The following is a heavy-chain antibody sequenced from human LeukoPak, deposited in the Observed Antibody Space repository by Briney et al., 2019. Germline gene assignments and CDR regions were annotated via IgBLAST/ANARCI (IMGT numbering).Heavy chain of an antibody. J-gene: IGHJ6*02. CDR3: AKDWRWETPCYGMNV. D-gene: IGHD1-26*01. Sequence: SGGSLRLSCAASGFTFSSYGIHWVRQAPGKGLEWVALISYDGSNKYYAESVKGRFTISRDNSKNTLYLQMNSLGAEDTAVYYCAKDWRWETPCYGMNVWGQGTTVTVSS. CDR2: ISYDGSNK. V-gene: IGHV3-30*18. CDR1: GFTFSSYG.